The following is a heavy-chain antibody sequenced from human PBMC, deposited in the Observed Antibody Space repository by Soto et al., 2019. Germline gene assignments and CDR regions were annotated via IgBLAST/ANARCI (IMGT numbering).Heavy chain of an antibody. CDR2: MNPNSGNT. CDR3: ARGSHSGYSSGRLDP. V-gene: IGHV1-8*01. Sequence: ASVKVSCTASGYTFTSYDINWVRQATGQGLEWMGWMNPNSGNTGYAQKFQGRVTMTRNTSISTAYMELSSLRSDDTAVYYCARGSHSGYSSGRLDPWGQGTLVTVSS. J-gene: IGHJ5*02. D-gene: IGHD6-19*01. CDR1: GYTFTSYD.